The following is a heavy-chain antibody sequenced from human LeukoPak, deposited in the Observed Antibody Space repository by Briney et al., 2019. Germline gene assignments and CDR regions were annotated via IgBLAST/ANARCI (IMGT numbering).Heavy chain of an antibody. V-gene: IGHV3-23*01. D-gene: IGHD3-10*01. J-gene: IGHJ4*02. CDR2: ITGSGDGT. CDR1: GFTFRDYA. CDR3: VKGFVHPTYYFDY. Sequence: AGGSLRLSCAASGFTFRDYAMMWVRQAPGKRLEWVSSITGSGDGTYYADSVRGRFTISRDNSENTLYLQLDSLRAEDTAVYFCVKGFVHPTYYFDYWGQGTLVTVSS.